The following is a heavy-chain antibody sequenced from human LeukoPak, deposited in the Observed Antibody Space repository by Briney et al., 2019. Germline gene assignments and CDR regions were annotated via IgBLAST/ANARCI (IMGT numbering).Heavy chain of an antibody. V-gene: IGHV5-51*01. Sequence: GESLKISCKASGYTFTDYWIGWARQKPGKGLEWMGIIFPSDSDTRYSPSFQGQVTVSADKSINTAYLQWSSLTASDTAMYFCALIKGYYGTFDYWGQGTQVTVSS. CDR1: GYTFTDYW. CDR2: IFPSDSDT. J-gene: IGHJ4*02. CDR3: ALIKGYYGTFDY. D-gene: IGHD3-22*01.